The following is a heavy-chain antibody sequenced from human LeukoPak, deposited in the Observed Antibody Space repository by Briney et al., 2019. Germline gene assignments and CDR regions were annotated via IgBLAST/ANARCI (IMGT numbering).Heavy chain of an antibody. CDR2: IYYSGST. Sequence: SETLSLTCTVSGGSISRSSYYWGWIRQPPGKGLEWIGSIYYSGSTYYNPSLKSRVTKSVDTSKNQFSLKLSSVTAADTAVYYCASGTGGGNPIDYWGQGTLVTVSS. V-gene: IGHV4-39*01. CDR3: ASGTGGGNPIDY. J-gene: IGHJ4*02. D-gene: IGHD4-23*01. CDR1: GGSISRSSYY.